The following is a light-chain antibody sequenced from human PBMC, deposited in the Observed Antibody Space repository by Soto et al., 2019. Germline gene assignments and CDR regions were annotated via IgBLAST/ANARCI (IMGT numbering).Light chain of an antibody. J-gene: IGLJ3*02. V-gene: IGLV1-47*02. CDR2: TND. Sequence: QSVLTQPPSASGTPGQRVTITYSGSSSNIGRNPVYWYQQVPGTAPKLLFYTNDQRPSGVPDRFSGSKSGTLASLAFSGLRSEDEADYYCAAWDDSLSGPVFGGGTKLTVL. CDR3: AAWDDSLSGPV. CDR1: SSNIGRNP.